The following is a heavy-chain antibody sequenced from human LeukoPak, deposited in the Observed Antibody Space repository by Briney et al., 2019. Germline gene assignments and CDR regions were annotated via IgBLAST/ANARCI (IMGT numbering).Heavy chain of an antibody. Sequence: ASVKVSCKASGGTFSSYAISWVRQAPGQGLEWIGGIIPIFGTANYAQKFQGRVTITADKSTSTAYMELSSLRSEDTAVYYCARAIRDWYFDLWGRGTLVTVSS. CDR3: ARAIRDWYFDL. V-gene: IGHV1-69*06. CDR2: IIPIFGTA. J-gene: IGHJ2*01. CDR1: GGTFSSYA. D-gene: IGHD4-17*01.